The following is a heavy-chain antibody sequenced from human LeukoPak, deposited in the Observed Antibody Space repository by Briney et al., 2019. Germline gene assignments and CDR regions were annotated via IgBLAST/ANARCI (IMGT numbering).Heavy chain of an antibody. J-gene: IGHJ6*03. CDR1: GGTFSSYA. D-gene: IGHD3-3*01. CDR3: ARGRDDSPRVGGGYYYYYMDV. CDR2: IIPIFGTA. Sequence: SVKVSCKASGGTFSSYAISWVRQAPGQGLEWMGGIIPIFGTANYAQKFQGRVTITADESTSTAYMELSSLRSEDTAVYYCARGRDDSPRVGGGYYYYYMDVWGKGTTVTVSS. V-gene: IGHV1-69*13.